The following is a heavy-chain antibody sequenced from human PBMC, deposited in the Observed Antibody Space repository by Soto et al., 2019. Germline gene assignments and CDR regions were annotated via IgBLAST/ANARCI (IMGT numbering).Heavy chain of an antibody. CDR2: ISAYNGNT. V-gene: IGHV1-18*01. Sequence: GASVKVSCKASGYTFTSYGISWVRQAPGQGLEWMGWISAYNGNTNYAQKLQGRVTMTTDTSTSTAYMELRSLRSDDTAVYYCARVPPRAGAGLPSYAADVWGQGPTVNLSS. D-gene: IGHD6-19*01. CDR3: ARVPPRAGAGLPSYAADV. J-gene: IGHJ6*02. CDR1: GYTFTSYG.